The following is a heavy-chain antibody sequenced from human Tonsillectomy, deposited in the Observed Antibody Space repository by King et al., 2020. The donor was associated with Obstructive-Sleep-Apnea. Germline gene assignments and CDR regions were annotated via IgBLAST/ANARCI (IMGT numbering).Heavy chain of an antibody. CDR1: GFTFSSYQ. Sequence: VQLVESGGGLIQPGESLRLSCAASGFTFSSYQMTWVRQAPGKGLEWVSGLSGSGGSTYYADSVKGRFTISRDNSKNTLYLQMNSLIAEDTAVYYCAKDRMTGLGKRGAAFDIWGQGTMVTVSS. D-gene: IGHD3-9*01. V-gene: IGHV3-23*04. J-gene: IGHJ3*02. CDR3: AKDRMTGLGKRGAAFDI. CDR2: LSGSGGST.